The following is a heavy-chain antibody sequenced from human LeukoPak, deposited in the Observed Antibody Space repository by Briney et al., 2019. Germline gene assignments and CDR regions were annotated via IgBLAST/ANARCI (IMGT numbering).Heavy chain of an antibody. V-gene: IGHV4-34*01. CDR1: GGSFSGFY. J-gene: IGHJ4*02. Sequence: PSETLSLTCAVYGGSFSGFYRSWIRQPPGKGLEWIGQISPSGGTTYNPSLESRVTIALDTSKKQFSLKVNSVTAADTAVYYCARHGTYDFDYWGQGTLVAVSS. CDR3: ARHGTYDFDY. CDR2: ISPSGGT. D-gene: IGHD1-26*01.